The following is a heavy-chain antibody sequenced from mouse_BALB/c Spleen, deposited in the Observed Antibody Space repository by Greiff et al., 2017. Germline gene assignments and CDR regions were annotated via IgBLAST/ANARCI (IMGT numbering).Heavy chain of an antibody. V-gene: IGHV3-6*02. CDR1: GYSITSGYY. Sequence: EVQLQESGPGLVKPSQSLSLTCSVTGYSITSGYYWNWIRQFPGNKLEWMGYISYDGSNNYNPSLKNRISITRDTSKNQFFLKLNSVTTEDTATYYCAREGYGQEVDYWGQGTTLTVSS. CDR3: AREGYGQEVDY. J-gene: IGHJ2*01. D-gene: IGHD1-1*01. CDR2: ISYDGSN.